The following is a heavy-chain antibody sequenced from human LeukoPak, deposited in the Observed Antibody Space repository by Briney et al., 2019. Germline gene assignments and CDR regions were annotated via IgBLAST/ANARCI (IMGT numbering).Heavy chain of an antibody. CDR2: IIPILGIA. V-gene: IGHV1-69*04. J-gene: IGHJ4*02. CDR3: ARDEHAPYYYDSSGSGFDY. Sequence: SVKVSCKASGGTFSSYAISWVRQAPGQGLEWMGRIIPILGIANYARKFQGRVTITADKSTSTAYMELSSLRSEDTAVYYCARDEHAPYYYDSSGSGFDYWGQGTLVTVSS. CDR1: GGTFSSYA. D-gene: IGHD3-22*01.